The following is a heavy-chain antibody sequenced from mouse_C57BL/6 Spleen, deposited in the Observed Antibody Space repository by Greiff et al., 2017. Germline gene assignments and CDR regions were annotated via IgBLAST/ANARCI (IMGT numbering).Heavy chain of an antibody. Sequence: VQRVESGAELVRPGASVTLSCKASGYTFTDYEMHWVKQTPVHGLEWIGAIDPETGGTAYNQKFKGKAILTADKSSSTAYMELRSLTAEDSAVYYCTREGAMDYWGQGTSVTVSS. CDR3: TREGAMDY. V-gene: IGHV1-15*01. CDR2: IDPETGGT. CDR1: GYTFTDYE. J-gene: IGHJ4*01.